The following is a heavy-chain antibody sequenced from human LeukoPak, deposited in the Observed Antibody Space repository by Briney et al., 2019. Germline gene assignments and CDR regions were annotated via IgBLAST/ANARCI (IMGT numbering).Heavy chain of an antibody. J-gene: IGHJ3*02. Sequence: GGSLRLSCAASGFTFSHYWMSWVRQAPGRGLEWVANIKPDGSQKDYVDFVKGRFTISRDNAKNSVYLQMDSLRAEDTAVYFCAREDMWAFDIWGQGTMVTVSS. CDR1: GFTFSHYW. CDR3: AREDMWAFDI. V-gene: IGHV3-7*01. D-gene: IGHD2-15*01. CDR2: IKPDGSQK.